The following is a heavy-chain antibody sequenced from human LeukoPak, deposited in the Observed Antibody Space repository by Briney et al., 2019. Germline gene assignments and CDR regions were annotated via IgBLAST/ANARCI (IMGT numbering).Heavy chain of an antibody. D-gene: IGHD3-10*01. CDR3: ARAKGLWFGSLILDY. CDR1: GFTFSSYE. CDR2: ISSSGSTI. Sequence: GGSLRLSCAASGFTFSSYEMNWVRQAPGKGLEWVSYISSSGSTIYYADSVKGRFTISRDNAKNSLYLQMNSLRAEDTAVYYCARAKGLWFGSLILDYWGQGTLVTVSS. J-gene: IGHJ4*02. V-gene: IGHV3-48*03.